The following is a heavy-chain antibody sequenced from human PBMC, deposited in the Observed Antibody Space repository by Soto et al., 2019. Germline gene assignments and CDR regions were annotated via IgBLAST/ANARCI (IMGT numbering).Heavy chain of an antibody. CDR3: ARDGRIAATTGALYNGFDP. CDR2: ISYDGTNK. V-gene: IGHV3-30*03. D-gene: IGHD6-13*01. J-gene: IGHJ5*02. CDR1: GFTFSSYG. Sequence: QVQLVESGGGVVQPGRSLRLSCAASGFTFSSYGMHWVRQAPGKGLEWVAVISYDGTNKYYVDSVEGRFTISRDNSKNTLYLQINSLRGEDTAVYYCARDGRIAATTGALYNGFDPWGQGTLVTVSS.